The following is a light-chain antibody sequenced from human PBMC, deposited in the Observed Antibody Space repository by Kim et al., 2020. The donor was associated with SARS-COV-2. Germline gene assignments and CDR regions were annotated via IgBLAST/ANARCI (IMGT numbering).Light chain of an antibody. V-gene: IGKV3-11*01. CDR1: QRVSSY. CDR3: QQRSIWPLT. J-gene: IGKJ4*01. CDR2: AAS. Sequence: LSPGERATLSCRACQRVSSYLAWYQQKPGQAPRLLIYAASARATGIPARFSGSGSGTDFTLTISSLEPEDFAVYYCQQRSIWPLTFGGGTKVDIK.